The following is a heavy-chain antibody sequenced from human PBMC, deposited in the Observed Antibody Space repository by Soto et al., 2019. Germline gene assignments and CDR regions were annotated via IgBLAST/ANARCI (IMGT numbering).Heavy chain of an antibody. CDR1: GFTFSSYG. D-gene: IGHD2-15*01. V-gene: IGHV3-33*01. Sequence: GGSLRLSCAASGFTFSSYGMHWVRQAPGKGLEWVAVIWYDGSNKYYADSVKGRFTISRDNSKNTLYLQMDSLRREDTAVYYCARSIGGSSYYPPDYWGQGTLVTVSS. CDR3: ARSIGGSSYYPPDY. J-gene: IGHJ4*02. CDR2: IWYDGSNK.